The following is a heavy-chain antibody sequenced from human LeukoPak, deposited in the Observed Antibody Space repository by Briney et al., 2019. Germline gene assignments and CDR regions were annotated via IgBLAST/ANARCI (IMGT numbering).Heavy chain of an antibody. CDR1: GFTFSSYA. CDR3: AKCMAEPGTCYFDY. Sequence: GGSLRLSCAASGFTFSSYAMTWVRQAPGKGLEWVSSISGSGGNTYYADSVKGRFTISRDNSKNTLYLQMNNVGAEDTAQYYCAKCMAEPGTCYFDYWGQGTLVTVSS. D-gene: IGHD6-13*01. CDR2: ISGSGGNT. J-gene: IGHJ4*02. V-gene: IGHV3-23*01.